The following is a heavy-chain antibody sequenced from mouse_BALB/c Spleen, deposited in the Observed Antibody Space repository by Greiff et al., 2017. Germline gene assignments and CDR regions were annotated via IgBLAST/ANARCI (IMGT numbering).Heavy chain of an antibody. V-gene: IGHV1-77*01. CDR3: AQLAWFAY. CDR2: IYPGSGST. J-gene: IGHJ3*01. Sequence: QVQLQQSGPELVKPGASVKMSCKASGYTFTDYVISWVKQRTGQGLEWIGEIYPGSGSTYYNEKFKGKATLTADKSSNTAYMQLSSLTSEDSAVYFCAQLAWFAYWGQGTLVTVSA. CDR1: GYTFTDYV. D-gene: IGHD3-1*01.